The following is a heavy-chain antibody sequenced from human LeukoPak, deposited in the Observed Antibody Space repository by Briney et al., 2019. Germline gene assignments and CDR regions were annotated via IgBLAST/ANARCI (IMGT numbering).Heavy chain of an antibody. CDR3: AKDRSSGWYTTLDY. CDR2: VSGSGGNT. Sequence: GGSLGLSCAASGFTFSSYAITWVRQAPGKGLEWVSAVSGSGGNTSYADSVKGRFTISRDNSKNTLYLQMNSLRAEDTAVYYCAKDRSSGWYTTLDYWGQGVLVTVCS. J-gene: IGHJ4*02. V-gene: IGHV3-23*01. D-gene: IGHD6-19*01. CDR1: GFTFSSYA.